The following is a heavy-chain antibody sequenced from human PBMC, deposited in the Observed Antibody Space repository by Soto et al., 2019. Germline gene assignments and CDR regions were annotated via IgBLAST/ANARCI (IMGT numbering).Heavy chain of an antibody. Sequence: QVQLQESGPGLVKPSGTLSLTCAVSGGSISSSNWWSWVRQPPGKGLEWIGEIYHSGSTNYNPSLKRRVTISVDKSKTQVSLKLSSVTAADTAVYYCARGRRIAADGSFRWFDPWGQVTLVTVSS. CDR3: ARGRRIAADGSFRWFDP. CDR1: GGSISSSNW. V-gene: IGHV4-4*02. J-gene: IGHJ5*02. CDR2: IYHSGST. D-gene: IGHD6-13*01.